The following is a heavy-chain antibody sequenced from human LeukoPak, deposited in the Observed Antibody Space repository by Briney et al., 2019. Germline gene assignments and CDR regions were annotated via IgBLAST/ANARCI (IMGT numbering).Heavy chain of an antibody. J-gene: IGHJ4*02. V-gene: IGHV3-20*04. Sequence: AGGSLRLSCAASGFTFDDYGMSWVRQAPGKGLEWVSGINWNGGSTGYADSVKGRFTSSRDNAKNSLYLQMNSLRAEDTALYYCARAGLRYCSSTSCYYFDYWGQGTLVTVSS. CDR1: GFTFDDYG. D-gene: IGHD2-2*01. CDR3: ARAGLRYCSSTSCYYFDY. CDR2: INWNGGST.